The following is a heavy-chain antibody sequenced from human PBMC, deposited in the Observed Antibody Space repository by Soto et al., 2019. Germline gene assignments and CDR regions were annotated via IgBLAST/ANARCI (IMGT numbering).Heavy chain of an antibody. CDR1: GDSISSSEW. CDR2: IHHSGPT. Sequence: QVQLQESGPGLVKPSGTLSLNCTVSGDSISSSEWWSWVRQPPGKGLAWIAEIHHSGPTNYNPSLQSRVTITVDKSKIQISLRLSTVTAADAAVYYCARGGITAVRNYYFDHGGQGTLVTVSS. D-gene: IGHD1-20*01. CDR3: ARGGITAVRNYYFDH. V-gene: IGHV4-4*02. J-gene: IGHJ4*02.